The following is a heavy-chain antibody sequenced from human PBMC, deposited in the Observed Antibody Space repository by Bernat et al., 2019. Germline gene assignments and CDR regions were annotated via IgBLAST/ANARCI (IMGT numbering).Heavy chain of an antibody. V-gene: IGHV3-30*18. Sequence: QVQLVESGGGVVQPGRSLRLSCAASGFTFSSYGIHWVRQAPGKGLEWVAVISNDGRNKDYADSVKDRIPISSDNSQNTLYLQMNSLRVEDTAVYYCAKERDSSNWYGGGFDYWGQGTLVTVSS. CDR1: GFTFSSYG. CDR2: ISNDGRNK. CDR3: AKERDSSNWYGGGFDY. J-gene: IGHJ4*02. D-gene: IGHD6-13*01.